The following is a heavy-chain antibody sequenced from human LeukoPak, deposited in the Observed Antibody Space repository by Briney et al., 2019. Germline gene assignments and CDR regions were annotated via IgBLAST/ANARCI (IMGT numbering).Heavy chain of an antibody. J-gene: IGHJ3*02. CDR1: GGSISSYY. CDR3: ARERYCSSTSCYICRAFDI. Sequence: SETLSLTCTVSGGSISSYYWSWIRQPAGKGLEWIGRIYTSGSTNYNPSLKSRVTMSVDTSKNQFSLKLSSVTAADTAVYYCARERYCSSTSCYICRAFDIWGQGTMVTVSS. V-gene: IGHV4-4*07. D-gene: IGHD2-2*02. CDR2: IYTSGST.